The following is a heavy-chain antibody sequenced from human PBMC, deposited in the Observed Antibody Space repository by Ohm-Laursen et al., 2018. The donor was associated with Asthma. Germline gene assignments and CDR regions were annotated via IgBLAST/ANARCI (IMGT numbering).Heavy chain of an antibody. CDR2: IYYSGLT. CDR1: GDSISSGNNY. Sequence: SQTLSLTCTVSGDSISSGNNYWSWIRQHPGKGLEWIGYIYYSGLTYSNPSLRSRVSISVDTSKNQFPLNLTPVTAADTAVYYCARGTFYYESTGYYFFDHWGQGALVTVSS. D-gene: IGHD3-22*01. V-gene: IGHV4-31*03. CDR3: ARGTFYYESTGYYFFDH. J-gene: IGHJ4*02.